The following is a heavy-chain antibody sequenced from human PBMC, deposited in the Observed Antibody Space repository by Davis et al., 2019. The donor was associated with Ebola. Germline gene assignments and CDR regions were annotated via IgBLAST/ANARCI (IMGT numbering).Heavy chain of an antibody. Sequence: ASVKVSCKASGYTFTSYDINWVRQATGQGLEWMGWMNPNSGNTGYAQKFQGRVTITRNTSISTVYMELSSLRSEDTAVYYCARVLHEIRFLEWPYYYCYMDVWGKGTTVTVSS. D-gene: IGHD3-3*01. CDR2: MNPNSGNT. V-gene: IGHV1-8*03. CDR1: GYTFTSYD. CDR3: ARVLHEIRFLEWPYYYCYMDV. J-gene: IGHJ6*03.